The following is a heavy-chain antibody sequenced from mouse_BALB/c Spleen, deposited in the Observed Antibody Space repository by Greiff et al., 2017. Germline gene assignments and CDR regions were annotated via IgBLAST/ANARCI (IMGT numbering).Heavy chain of an antibody. V-gene: IGHV5-15*02. CDR1: GFTFSDYG. CDR2: ISNLAYSI. Sequence: EVMLVESGGGLVQPGGSRKLSCAASGFTFSDYGMAWVRQAPGKGPEWVAFISNLAYSIYYADTVTGRFTISRENAKNTLYLEMSSLRSEDTAMYYCARDRYFDVWGAGTTVTVSS. J-gene: IGHJ1*01. CDR3: ARDRYFDV.